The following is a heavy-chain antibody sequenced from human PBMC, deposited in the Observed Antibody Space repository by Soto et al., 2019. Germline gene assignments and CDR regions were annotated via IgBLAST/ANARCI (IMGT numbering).Heavy chain of an antibody. J-gene: IGHJ4*02. V-gene: IGHV3-15*01. D-gene: IGHD3-22*01. CDR1: GFTFSNSW. CDR3: TTVHDSFGPQDY. Sequence: PGGSLRLSSAASGFTFSNSWMSWFRQAPGKGLEWVGRIKSKTDGGTTDYAAPVKGRFTISRDDSKNTLYLQMNSLKTEDTAVYYCTTVHDSFGPQDYWGQGTLVTVSS. CDR2: IKSKTDGGTT.